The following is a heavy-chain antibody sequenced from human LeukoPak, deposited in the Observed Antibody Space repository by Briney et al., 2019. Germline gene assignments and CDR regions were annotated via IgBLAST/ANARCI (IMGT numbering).Heavy chain of an antibody. D-gene: IGHD3-10*01. CDR1: GGSISSSSYY. Sequence: SETLSLTCTVSGGSISSSSYYWSWIRQPPGKGLEWIGEINHSGSTNYNPSLKSRVTISVDTSKKQFSLNLSSVTAADTAVYYCARLSWGVPPYNWFDPWGQGTLVTVSS. CDR2: INHSGST. J-gene: IGHJ5*02. CDR3: ARLSWGVPPYNWFDP. V-gene: IGHV4-39*07.